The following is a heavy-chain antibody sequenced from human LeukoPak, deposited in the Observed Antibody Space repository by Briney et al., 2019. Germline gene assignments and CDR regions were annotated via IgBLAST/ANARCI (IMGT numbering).Heavy chain of an antibody. J-gene: IGHJ3*02. CDR3: ARETPLVGATLFAFDI. V-gene: IGHV1-69*13. CDR2: IIPIFGTA. CDR1: GYTFTSYG. Sequence: SVKVSCKASGYTFTSYGISWVRQAPGQGLEWMGGIIPIFGTANYAQEFQGRVTITADESTSTAYMELSSLRSEDTAVYYCARETPLVGATLFAFDIWGQGTMVTVSS. D-gene: IGHD1-26*01.